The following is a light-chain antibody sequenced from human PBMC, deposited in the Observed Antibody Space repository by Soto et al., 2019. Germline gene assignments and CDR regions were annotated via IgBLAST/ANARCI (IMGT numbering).Light chain of an antibody. CDR1: SSNIGADND. J-gene: IGLJ7*01. V-gene: IGLV1-40*01. CDR3: QSYDSSLSGSV. CDR2: GNS. Sequence: QSALTQPPSVSGAPGQRVTISCAGSSSNIGADNDVHWYQQVPGTAPKLLIYGNSNRPSGVPDRFSGSKSGTSASLAITGLQAEDEADYYCQSYDSSLSGSVFGGGTQLTVL.